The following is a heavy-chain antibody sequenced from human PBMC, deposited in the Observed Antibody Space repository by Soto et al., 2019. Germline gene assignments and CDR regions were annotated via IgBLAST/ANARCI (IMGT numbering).Heavy chain of an antibody. Sequence: ASVKVSCKASGYTFTSYDINWVRQATGQGLEWMGWMNPNSGNTGYAQKFQGRVTMTRNTSISTAYMEPSSLRSEDTAVYYCARGKSSGRYRGLGAFDIWGQGTMVTVSS. CDR3: ARGKSSGRYRGLGAFDI. V-gene: IGHV1-8*01. CDR2: MNPNSGNT. J-gene: IGHJ3*02. CDR1: GYTFTSYD. D-gene: IGHD6-19*01.